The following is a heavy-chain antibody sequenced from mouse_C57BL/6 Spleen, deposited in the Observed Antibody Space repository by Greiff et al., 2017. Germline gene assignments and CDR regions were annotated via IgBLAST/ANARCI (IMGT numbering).Heavy chain of an antibody. Sequence: EVHLVESGGGLVKPGGSLKLSCAASGFTFSSYTMSWVRQTPEKRLEWVATISVGGGNTYYPDSVKGRFTISRDNAKNTLYLQMSSLRSEDTALYYGARQSGYYYGSSYDMDYWGQGTSVTVSS. CDR2: ISVGGGNT. D-gene: IGHD1-1*01. CDR1: GFTFSSYT. CDR3: ARQSGYYYGSSYDMDY. V-gene: IGHV5-9*01. J-gene: IGHJ4*01.